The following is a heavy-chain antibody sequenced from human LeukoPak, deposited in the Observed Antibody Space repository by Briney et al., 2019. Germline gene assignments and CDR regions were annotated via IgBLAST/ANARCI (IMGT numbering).Heavy chain of an antibody. D-gene: IGHD3-22*01. CDR1: GFTFDDYA. CDR2: ISWNSGSI. Sequence: GGSLRLSCAASGFTFDDYAMHWARQAPGKGLEWVSGISWNSGSIGYADSVKGRLTISRDNAKNSLYLQMNSLSAEDMALYYCAKDINYDSSGYYSDWGQGTLVTVSS. CDR3: AKDINYDSSGYYSD. J-gene: IGHJ4*02. V-gene: IGHV3-9*03.